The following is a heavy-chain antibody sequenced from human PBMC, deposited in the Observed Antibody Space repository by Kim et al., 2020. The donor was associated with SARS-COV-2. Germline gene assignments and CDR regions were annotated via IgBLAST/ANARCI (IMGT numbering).Heavy chain of an antibody. V-gene: IGHV1-69*13. D-gene: IGHD6-6*01. CDR1: GGTFSSYA. CDR3: ASRIAAANYYYGMDV. CDR2: IIPIFGTA. J-gene: IGHJ6*02. Sequence: SVKVSCKASGGTFSSYAISWVRQAPGQGLEWMGGIIPIFGTANYAQKFQGRVTITADESTSTAYMELSSLRSEDTAVYYCASRIAAANYYYGMDVWGQGTTVTVSS.